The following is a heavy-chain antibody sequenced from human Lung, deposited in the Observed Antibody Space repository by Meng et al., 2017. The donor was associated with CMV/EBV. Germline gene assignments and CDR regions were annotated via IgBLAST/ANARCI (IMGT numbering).Heavy chain of an antibody. CDR1: GFTFSGYE. V-gene: IGHV3-48*03. D-gene: IGHD5-18*01. CDR2: ISTRGTTI. Sequence: LSLTXATSGFTFSGYEMNWVRQAPGKGLEWVSYISTRGTTIYYADSVKGRFTISRDNAKGTLFLQMNNLRAEDTAIYYCATYNGYSLFFDYWGQGALVTVSS. J-gene: IGHJ4*02. CDR3: ATYNGYSLFFDY.